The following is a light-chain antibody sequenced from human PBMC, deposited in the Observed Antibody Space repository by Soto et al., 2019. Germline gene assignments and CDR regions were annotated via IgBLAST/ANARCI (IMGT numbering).Light chain of an antibody. CDR2: KAS. CDR3: QQYNSYGRT. J-gene: IGKJ1*01. Sequence: DIQMTQSPSTLSASVGDRVTITCRASQNINSWLAWYQQKPGKAPNLLIYKASSLESGVPSRFSGSGSGTAFTLTISSLQSDDFATYFCQQYNSYGRTFGQGTKVEIK. CDR1: QNINSW. V-gene: IGKV1-5*03.